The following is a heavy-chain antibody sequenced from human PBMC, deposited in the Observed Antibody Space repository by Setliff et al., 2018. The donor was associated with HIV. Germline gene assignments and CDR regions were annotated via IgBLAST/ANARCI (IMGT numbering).Heavy chain of an antibody. CDR2: INPHTGVT. Sequence: ASVKVSCKTSGYIFIRYYIFWVRQAPGQGLEWMGNINPHTGVTRYAEKFQGRVTMARDTSISTICMELSRLRSDDTAVYYCARDVRDGFEEWFSTLDDGMDVWGQGTTVTVSS. D-gene: IGHD3-3*01. V-gene: IGHV1-2*02. CDR1: GYIFIRYY. CDR3: ARDVRDGFEEWFSTLDDGMDV. J-gene: IGHJ6*02.